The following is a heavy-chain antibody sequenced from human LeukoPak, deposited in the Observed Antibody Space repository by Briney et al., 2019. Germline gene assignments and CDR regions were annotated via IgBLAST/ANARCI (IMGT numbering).Heavy chain of an antibody. V-gene: IGHV1-3*01. CDR3: ARSGGYSYGYGGIDY. CDR2: INAGNGNT. J-gene: IGHJ4*02. D-gene: IGHD5-18*01. Sequence: GASVKVSCEASGYTFTSYAMHWVRQAPGQRLEWMGWINAGNGNTKYSQKFQGRVTITRDTSASTAYMELSSLRSEDTAVYYCARSGGYSYGYGGIDYWGQGTLVTVSS. CDR1: GYTFTSYA.